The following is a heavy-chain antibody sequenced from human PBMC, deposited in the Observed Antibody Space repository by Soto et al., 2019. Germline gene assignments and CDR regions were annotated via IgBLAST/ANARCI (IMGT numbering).Heavy chain of an antibody. D-gene: IGHD3-10*01. Sequence: GESLKISCKGSGYSFSSYWIAWVRQMPGKGLEWMGVIFPGDSDTRYSPSFQGQFTISADKSINTAYLEWSSLKASDTAMYYCARGIYGSGSYYKGWFDPWGQGTLVTVSS. CDR1: GYSFSSYW. J-gene: IGHJ5*02. V-gene: IGHV5-51*06. CDR2: IFPGDSDT. CDR3: ARGIYGSGSYYKGWFDP.